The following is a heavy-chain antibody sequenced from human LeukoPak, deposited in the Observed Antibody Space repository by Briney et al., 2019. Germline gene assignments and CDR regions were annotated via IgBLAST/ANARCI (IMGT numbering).Heavy chain of an antibody. CDR2: ISYDGSNK. Sequence: GGSLRLSCAASGFTFSSYGMHWVRQAPGKGLEWVAVISYDGSNKYYADSVKGRFTISRDNSKNTLYLQMNSLRAEDTAVYYCAKEASGSGSYYWGQGTLVTVSS. CDR3: AKEASGSGSYY. D-gene: IGHD3-10*01. CDR1: GFTFSSYG. V-gene: IGHV3-30*18. J-gene: IGHJ4*02.